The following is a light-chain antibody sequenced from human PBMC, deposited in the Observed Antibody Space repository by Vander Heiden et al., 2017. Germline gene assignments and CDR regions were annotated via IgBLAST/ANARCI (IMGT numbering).Light chain of an antibody. CDR2: KAS. CDR1: QCVRT. CDR3: QQYDSYPLV. V-gene: IGKV1-5*03. Sequence: DTQMTQSPSTLSASVGDRVTIPCRASQCVRTWYQQKPGKAPNLLIYKASTLESGVPSRFSGTGSGTEFTLTISSLQPDDVATYYCQQYDSYPLVFGGGTKVQIK. J-gene: IGKJ4*01.